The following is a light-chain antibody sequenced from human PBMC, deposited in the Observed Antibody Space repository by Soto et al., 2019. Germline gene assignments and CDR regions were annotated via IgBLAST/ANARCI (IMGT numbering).Light chain of an antibody. J-gene: IGKJ2*01. CDR1: PISSN. V-gene: IGKV3-15*01. CDR2: GAS. Sequence: VVTQSPASLSVSPGDRVTISCRAGPISSNLAWHQQRPGQAPRLLIYGASVRATGVPARFSGSGSGTESTLTINSLQSEDYAVYFCQQYNNWPYTFGQGTKVEI. CDR3: QQYNNWPYT.